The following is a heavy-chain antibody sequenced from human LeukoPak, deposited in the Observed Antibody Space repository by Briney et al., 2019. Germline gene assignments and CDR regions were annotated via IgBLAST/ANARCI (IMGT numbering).Heavy chain of an antibody. Sequence: SETLSLTCTVSGGSISSYYWSWIRQPPGKGLEWIGYIYYSGSTNYNPSLKSRVTISVDTSKNQFSLKLSSVTAADTAVYYCARGPVLVQFDYWGQGTLVTVSS. CDR3: ARGPVLVQFDY. D-gene: IGHD6-13*01. CDR2: IYYSGST. V-gene: IGHV4-59*08. CDR1: GGSISSYY. J-gene: IGHJ4*02.